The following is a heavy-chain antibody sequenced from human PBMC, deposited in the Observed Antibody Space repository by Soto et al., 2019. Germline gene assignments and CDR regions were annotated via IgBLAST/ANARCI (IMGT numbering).Heavy chain of an antibody. J-gene: IGHJ4*02. D-gene: IGHD3-22*01. V-gene: IGHV3-23*01. Sequence: GAPLSRSGAAYGSTFRRYAMSWGREAPGKGLEWVSAISGSGGSTYYADSVKGRFTISRDNSKNTLYLQMNSLRAEDTAVYYCAMTSGYYYPLDYWGQGTLVTVSS. CDR3: AMTSGYYYPLDY. CDR1: GSTFRRYA. CDR2: ISGSGGST.